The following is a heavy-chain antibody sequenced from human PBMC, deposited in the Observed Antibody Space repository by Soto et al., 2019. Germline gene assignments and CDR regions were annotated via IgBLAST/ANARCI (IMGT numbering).Heavy chain of an antibody. D-gene: IGHD3-22*01. V-gene: IGHV1-69*13. CDR3: ARDYYDSSGPRAYYYYGMDV. CDR2: IIPIFGTA. CDR1: GGTFSSYA. J-gene: IGHJ6*02. Sequence: SVKVSCKASGGTFSSYAISWVRQAPGQGLGWMGGIIPIFGTANYAQKFQGRVTITADESTSTAYMELSSLRSEDTAVYYCARDYYDSSGPRAYYYYGMDVWGQGTTVTVSS.